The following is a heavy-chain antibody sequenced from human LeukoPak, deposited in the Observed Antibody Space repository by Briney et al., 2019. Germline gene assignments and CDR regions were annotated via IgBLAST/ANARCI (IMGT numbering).Heavy chain of an antibody. CDR1: GYTFISYG. Sequence: ASVKVSCKASGYTFISYGISWVRQAPGQGLEWIGWISPYNDNTDYAQKLQGRVTMTTDTSTSTAYMELRSLTSDDTAVYYCARDPSTSVTTGDFDYWGQGTLVTVSS. J-gene: IGHJ4*02. CDR3: ARDPSTSVTTGDFDY. D-gene: IGHD4-17*01. V-gene: IGHV1-18*01. CDR2: ISPYNDNT.